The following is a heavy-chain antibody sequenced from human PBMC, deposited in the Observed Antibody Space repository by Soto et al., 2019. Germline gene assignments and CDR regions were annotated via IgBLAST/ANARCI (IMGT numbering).Heavy chain of an antibody. Sequence: EVHLVESGGGVVQPGRSLRLSCAASGFTFISYWMHWVRQAPGKGLVWVSLINHDGSTTTYADSVKGRFTISRDKAKNTQYLPKNKLRAADTAVYYGARCADEVGMWYFDLWGRGTLVTVSS. CDR2: INHDGSTT. J-gene: IGHJ2*01. D-gene: IGHD1-26*01. V-gene: IGHV3-74*01. CDR3: ARCADEVGMWYFDL. CDR1: GFTFISYW.